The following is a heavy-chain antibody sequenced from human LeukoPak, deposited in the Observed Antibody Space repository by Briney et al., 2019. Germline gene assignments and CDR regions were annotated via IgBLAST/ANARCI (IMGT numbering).Heavy chain of an antibody. CDR3: VRSTYWFDS. D-gene: IGHD2-2*01. CDR2: INSDGSST. J-gene: IGHJ5*01. V-gene: IGHV3-74*01. CDR1: GFSFRSYA. Sequence: PGGSLRLSCAASGFSFRSYAMSWVRQAPGKGLVWVSRINSDGSSTSYADSVKGRFTISRDNAKNTLYLQMNSLRAEDTAVYYCVRSTYWFDSWGQGTLVTVSS.